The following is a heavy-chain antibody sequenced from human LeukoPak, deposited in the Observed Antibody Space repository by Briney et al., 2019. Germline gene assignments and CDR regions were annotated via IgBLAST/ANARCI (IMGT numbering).Heavy chain of an antibody. CDR1: GFTVSNFG. D-gene: IGHD6-13*01. J-gene: IGHJ2*01. CDR3: AKDNSSWGAGYWYFDL. V-gene: IGHV3-30*18. Sequence: GRSLRLSCAASGFTVSNFGMHWVRQAPGKGLGWVAVTSYAGNNKQYADSVRGRFTISRDTFKNTLYLQMDSLRTEDTAVYYCAKDNSSWGAGYWYFDLWGRGTLVMVSS. CDR2: TSYAGNNK.